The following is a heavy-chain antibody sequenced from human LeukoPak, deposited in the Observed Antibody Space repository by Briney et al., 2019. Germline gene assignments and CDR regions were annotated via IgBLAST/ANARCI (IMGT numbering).Heavy chain of an antibody. D-gene: IGHD3-10*01. CDR2: LYPGDSDT. V-gene: IGHV5-51*01. Sequence: GDSLKISCKGSGYSFTSYWIGCVRQMPGKGLEWMGILYPGDSDTRYSPSFQGQVTISADKSISTAYLQWSSLKASDTAMYYCARHRFGEDSYYFDYWGQGTLVTVSS. J-gene: IGHJ4*02. CDR1: GYSFTSYW. CDR3: ARHRFGEDSYYFDY.